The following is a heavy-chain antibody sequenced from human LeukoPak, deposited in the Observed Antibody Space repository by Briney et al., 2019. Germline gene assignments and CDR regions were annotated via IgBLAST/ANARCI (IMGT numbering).Heavy chain of an antibody. D-gene: IGHD6-6*01. CDR1: YX. Sequence: YXXXXXRQAPGKGLEWVANIKQDGSDKYYVDSVTGRFTISRDNAKNSLYLQMNSLRAEDTAVYYCARWATSFDLWGQGTLVTVSS. V-gene: IGHV3-7*01. J-gene: IGHJ4*02. CDR2: IKQDGSDK. CDR3: ARWATSFDL.